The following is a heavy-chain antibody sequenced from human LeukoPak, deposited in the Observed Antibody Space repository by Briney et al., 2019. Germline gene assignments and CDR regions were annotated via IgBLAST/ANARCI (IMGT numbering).Heavy chain of an antibody. CDR1: GYTFTDYY. CDR3: ATDGSGDYSNNYYMDV. J-gene: IGHJ6*03. CDR2: VDPEDGET. D-gene: IGHD4-11*01. V-gene: IGHV1-69-2*01. Sequence: ASVKVSCTVSGYTFTDYYMHWVQQAPGKGLEWMGLVDPEDGETIYAEKFQGRVTITADTSTDTAYMGLSSLRSEDTAVYYCATDGSGDYSNNYYMDVWGKGTTVTVSS.